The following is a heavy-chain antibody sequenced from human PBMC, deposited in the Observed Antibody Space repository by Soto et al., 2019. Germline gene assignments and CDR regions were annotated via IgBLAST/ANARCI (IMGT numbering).Heavy chain of an antibody. CDR3: ARATLGSSGWYSPAFDI. J-gene: IGHJ3*02. CDR2: TYYRSKWYN. CDR1: GDSVSSNSAA. D-gene: IGHD6-19*01. V-gene: IGHV6-1*01. Sequence: SQTLSLTCVISGDSVSSNSAAWNWIRQSPSRGLEWLGRTYYRSKWYNDYAVSVKSRITINPDTSKNQFSLQLNSVTPEDTAVYYCARATLGSSGWYSPAFDIWGQGTMVTV.